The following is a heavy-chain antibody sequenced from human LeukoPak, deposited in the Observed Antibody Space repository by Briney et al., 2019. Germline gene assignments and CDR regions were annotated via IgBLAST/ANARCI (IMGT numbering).Heavy chain of an antibody. J-gene: IGHJ4*02. CDR2: MNPNSGNT. CDR3: ARGQRVLRFRELQSVDY. D-gene: IGHD3-10*01. Sequence: ASVKVSCKASGYTFTSYDINWVRQATGQGLEWMGWMNPNSGNTGYAQKFQGRVTMTRNTSISTAYMELSSLRSEDTAVYYCARGQRVLRFRELQSVDYWGQGTLVTVSS. V-gene: IGHV1-8*01. CDR1: GYTFTSYD.